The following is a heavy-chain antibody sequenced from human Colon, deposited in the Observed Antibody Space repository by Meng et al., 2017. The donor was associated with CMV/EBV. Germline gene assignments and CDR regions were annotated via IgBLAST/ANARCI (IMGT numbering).Heavy chain of an antibody. Sequence: SETLSLTCTISGASINSMSYYWAWVRQPPGRGLEWIGNIYYSGPTYYNPSLKSRATISVDASRNQFSLKLTSVTAADTAVYFCARDRFAPAAPLDSWGQGTLVTVSS. J-gene: IGHJ4*02. CDR1: GASINSMSYY. CDR2: IYYSGPT. CDR3: ARDRFAPAAPLDS. V-gene: IGHV4-39*07. D-gene: IGHD2-2*01.